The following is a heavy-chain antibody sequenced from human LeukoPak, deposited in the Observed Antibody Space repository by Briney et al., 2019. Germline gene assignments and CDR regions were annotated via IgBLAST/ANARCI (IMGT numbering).Heavy chain of an antibody. CDR3: ARDTDYDFWSGYYTSSVNWFDP. D-gene: IGHD3-3*01. CDR1: GYTFTIYY. J-gene: IGHJ5*02. CDR2: INPSGGST. Sequence: ASVKVSCKASGYTFTIYYMHWVRQAPGQGLEWMGIINPSGGSTSYAQKFQGRVTMTRDTSTSTVYMELSSLRSEDTAVYYCARDTDYDFWSGYYTSSVNWFDPWGQGTLVTVSS. V-gene: IGHV1-46*01.